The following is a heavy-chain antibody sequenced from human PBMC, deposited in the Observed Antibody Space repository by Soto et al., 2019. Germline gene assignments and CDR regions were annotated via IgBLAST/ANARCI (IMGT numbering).Heavy chain of an antibody. J-gene: IGHJ5*02. CDR3: ARLRLGYSVAGNSKGNWFDP. CDR2: IYYSGST. D-gene: IGHD4-4*01. CDR1: GGSISSNTYS. Sequence: SETLSLTCVVSGGSISSNTYSWGWVRQPPGKGLEWIGSIYYSGSTYYNPSLKSRVTISVDTSKNQFSLKVSSVTAADTAVYNCARLRLGYSVAGNSKGNWFDPWGQGTLVTVSS. V-gene: IGHV4-39*01.